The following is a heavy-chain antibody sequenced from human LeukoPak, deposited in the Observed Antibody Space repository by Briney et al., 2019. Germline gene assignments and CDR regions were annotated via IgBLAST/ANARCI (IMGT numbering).Heavy chain of an antibody. Sequence: KPGGSLRLSCAASGFTFSSYSMNWVRQAPGKGLEWVSSISSSSSYIYYADSVKGRFTISRDNAKNSLYLQMNSLRAEDTAVYYCARSRGLGYPPFDYWGQGTLVTVSS. J-gene: IGHJ4*02. V-gene: IGHV3-21*01. D-gene: IGHD3/OR15-3a*01. CDR2: ISSSSSYI. CDR3: ARSRGLGYPPFDY. CDR1: GFTFSSYS.